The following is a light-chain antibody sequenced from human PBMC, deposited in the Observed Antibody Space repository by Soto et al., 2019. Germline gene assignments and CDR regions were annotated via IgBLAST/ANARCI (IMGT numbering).Light chain of an antibody. CDR1: DDIGSY. CDR2: GAS. Sequence: AIRMTQSPSSVSAYTGDSITITCRASDDIGSYLAWYQQQPGKAPKLLIYGASTLQSGVPSRFSGRGSGTDFTLTISGLQSEDFASYYCQQHYWFPRTFGQGTKVEIK. J-gene: IGKJ1*01. V-gene: IGKV1-8*01. CDR3: QQHYWFPRT.